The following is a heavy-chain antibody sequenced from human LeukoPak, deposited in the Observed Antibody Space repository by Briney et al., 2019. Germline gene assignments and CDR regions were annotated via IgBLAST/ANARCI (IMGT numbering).Heavy chain of an antibody. CDR2: INHSGST. V-gene: IGHV4-34*01. Sequence: PSETLSLTCAVYGGSFSGYYWSWIRQPPGKGLEWIGEINHSGSTNYNPSLKSRVTISVDTSKNQFSLKLSSVTAADTAVYYCARLCYDFWSGYYRVGDLDYWGQGTLVTVSS. D-gene: IGHD3-3*01. J-gene: IGHJ4*02. CDR1: GGSFSGYY. CDR3: ARLCYDFWSGYYRVGDLDY.